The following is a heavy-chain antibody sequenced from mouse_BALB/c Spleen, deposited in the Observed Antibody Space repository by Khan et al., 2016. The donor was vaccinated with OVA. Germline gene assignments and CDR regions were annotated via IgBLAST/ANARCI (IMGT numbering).Heavy chain of an antibody. Sequence: VQLQQSGAELAKPGASVKMSCKASGYTFTTYWMHWVKKRPGQGLEWIGYIDPSTGYIEYNQKFKDKATLTTDKSSTTAYMQLSSLTSEDSAVYSCEKRGLYGIFVYWGQGTLVTVSA. CDR2: IDPSTGYI. CDR1: GYTFTTYW. V-gene: IGHV1-7*01. D-gene: IGHD2-1*01. J-gene: IGHJ3*01. CDR3: EKRGLYGIFVY.